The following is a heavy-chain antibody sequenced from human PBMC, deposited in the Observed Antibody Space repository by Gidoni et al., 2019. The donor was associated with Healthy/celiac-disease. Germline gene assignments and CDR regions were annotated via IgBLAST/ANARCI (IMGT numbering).Heavy chain of an antibody. Sequence: QVQLVQSGAEEKKPGASVKVSCKASGYTFTSYAMHWVRQAPGQRLEWRGWINAGNGNTKYSQTFQGRVTITRDTSASTAYMELSSLRSEYTAVYYCARGLGGDYYDSSGYLGRYYYYGMDVWGQGTTVTVSS. CDR2: INAGNGNT. D-gene: IGHD3-22*01. CDR3: ARGLGGDYYDSSGYLGRYYYYGMDV. V-gene: IGHV1-3*05. CDR1: GYTFTSYA. J-gene: IGHJ6*02.